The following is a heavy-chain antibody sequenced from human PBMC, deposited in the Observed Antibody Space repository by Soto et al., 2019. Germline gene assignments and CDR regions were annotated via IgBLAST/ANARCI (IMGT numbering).Heavy chain of an antibody. CDR3: ARARGWFDP. D-gene: IGHD3-10*01. J-gene: IGHJ5*02. V-gene: IGHV1-46*04. CDR1: GYTFTTYY. CDR2: INPADGTK. Sequence: QVPLVQSGAEVKKHGASVKVSCKASGYTFTTYYMHWVRQAPGQGLERMGVINPADGTKTYAQRWQGRLSVTMDTSKTTVYRELSSLRSEDTAVYYCARARGWFDPWGQGTLVTVSS.